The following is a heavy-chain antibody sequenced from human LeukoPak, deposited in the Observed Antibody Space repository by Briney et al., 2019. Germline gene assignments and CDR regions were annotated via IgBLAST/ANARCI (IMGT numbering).Heavy chain of an antibody. CDR1: GGTFSSYA. CDR2: IIPIFGTA. Sequence: SVKVSCKASGGTFSSYAIRWLRQAPGQGLEWMGRIIPIFGTANYAQKFQGRVTITTDESTSTAYMELSSLRSEDTAVYYCARDGYCSGGSCHWGYFDYWGQGTLVTVSS. D-gene: IGHD2-15*01. J-gene: IGHJ4*02. CDR3: ARDGYCSGGSCHWGYFDY. V-gene: IGHV1-69*05.